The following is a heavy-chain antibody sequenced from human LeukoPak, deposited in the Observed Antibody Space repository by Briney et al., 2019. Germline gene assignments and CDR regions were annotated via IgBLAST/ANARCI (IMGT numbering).Heavy chain of an antibody. J-gene: IGHJ4*02. CDR2: ISYDGSNK. CDR1: GFTFSSYA. V-gene: IGHV3-30-3*01. D-gene: IGHD3-22*01. Sequence: GRSLRLSCAASGFTFSSYAMHWVRQAPGKRLEWVAVISYDGSNKYYADSVKGRFTISRDNSKNTLYLQMNSLRAEDTAVYYCARGRNYYDSSGYSYYFDYWGQGTLVTVSS. CDR3: ARGRNYYDSSGYSYYFDY.